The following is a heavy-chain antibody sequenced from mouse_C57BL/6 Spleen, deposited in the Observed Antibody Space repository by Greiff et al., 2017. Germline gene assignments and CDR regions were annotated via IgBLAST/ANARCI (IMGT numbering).Heavy chain of an antibody. CDR1: GFNIKNTY. V-gene: IGHV14-3*01. J-gene: IGHJ3*01. CDR2: IAPANGNT. CDR3: ARGDYDGGVWFAD. D-gene: IGHD2-4*01. Sequence: EVQGVESVAELVRPGASVKLSCTASGFNIKNTYMHWVKQRPEQGLEWIGRIAPANGNTKYAPKFQGKATITADTSSNTAYLQLSSLTSEDTAIYYGARGDYDGGVWFADWGKGTLVTVSA.